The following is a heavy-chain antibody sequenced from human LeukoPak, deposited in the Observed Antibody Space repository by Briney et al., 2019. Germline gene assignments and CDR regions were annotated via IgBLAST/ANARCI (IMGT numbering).Heavy chain of an antibody. Sequence: PGGSLRLSCAASGFTFSDYYMSWIRQAPGKGLEWVAVIWFDGSNEHYADSVQGRFILSRDISMNTLYLQVNSLRAEDTAVYYCARADSLVNMDVWGQGTTVTVSS. CDR3: ARADSLVNMDV. J-gene: IGHJ6*02. D-gene: IGHD2-15*01. CDR1: GFTFSDYY. CDR2: IWFDGSNE. V-gene: IGHV3-33*08.